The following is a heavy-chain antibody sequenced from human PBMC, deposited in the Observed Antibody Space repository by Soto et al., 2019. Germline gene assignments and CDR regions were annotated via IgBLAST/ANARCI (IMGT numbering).Heavy chain of an antibody. Sequence: SETLSLTGTVSGGSISRYYWSWIRQPPGKGLEWIGHIYYSGSTNYNPSLKSRVTISVDTSKNQFSLKLSSVTAADTAVYYCARNPRGSYIDYWGQGTLVTVYS. CDR2: IYYSGST. D-gene: IGHD1-26*01. CDR1: GGSISRYY. V-gene: IGHV4-59*01. CDR3: ARNPRGSYIDY. J-gene: IGHJ4*02.